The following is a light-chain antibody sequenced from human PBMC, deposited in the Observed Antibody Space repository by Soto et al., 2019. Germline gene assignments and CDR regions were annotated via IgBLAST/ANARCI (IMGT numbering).Light chain of an antibody. Sequence: EIVITHSPATLSVSPGERATLSCRASQSLGGSLAWYQQKPGQAPRLLIYAASTRATGLPARFSGSGSGTEFILTISSLQSEDFAVYSCQKYNNWPLTCGQGTKGAIK. CDR3: QKYNNWPLT. CDR2: AAS. CDR1: QSLGGS. J-gene: IGKJ1*01. V-gene: IGKV3-15*01.